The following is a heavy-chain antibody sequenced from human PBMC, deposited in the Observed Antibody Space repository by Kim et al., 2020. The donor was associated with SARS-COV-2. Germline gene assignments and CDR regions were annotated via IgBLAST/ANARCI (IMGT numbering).Heavy chain of an antibody. CDR3: TTVFRGIITGTIFDY. D-gene: IGHD1-20*01. J-gene: IGHJ4*01. V-gene: IGHV3-15*01. Sequence: GGSLRLSCAASGFTFSNAWMSWVRQAPGKGLEWGGRIKSKTDGGTTDYAAPVKGRFTISRDDSKNTLNLQMNSLKTEDTAVYYCTTVFRGIITGTIFDY. CDR1: GFTFSNAW. CDR2: IKSKTDGGTT.